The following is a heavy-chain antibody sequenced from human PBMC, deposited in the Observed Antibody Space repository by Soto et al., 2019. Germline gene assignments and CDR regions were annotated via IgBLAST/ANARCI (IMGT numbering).Heavy chain of an antibody. CDR2: IYHSGST. CDR3: TTDFLWTTSPDFDY. J-gene: IGHJ4*02. Sequence: SETLSLTYAVSGGSISSGGYSWSWIRQPPGKGLEWIGYIYHSGSTYYNPSLKSRVTISVDRSKNQFSLKLSSVTAADTAVYYCTTDFLWTTSPDFDYWGQGTLVTVSS. V-gene: IGHV4-30-2*01. CDR1: GGSISSGGYS. D-gene: IGHD4-17*01.